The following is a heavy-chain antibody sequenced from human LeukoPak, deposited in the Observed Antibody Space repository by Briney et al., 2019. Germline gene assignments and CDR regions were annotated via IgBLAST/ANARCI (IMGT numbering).Heavy chain of an antibody. D-gene: IGHD1-26*01. J-gene: IGHJ4*02. CDR1: GGSISSYF. CDR3: ARGQGSGSYYLDY. V-gene: IGHV4-59*01. CDR2: INHRGNT. Sequence: SETLSLTCSVSGGSISSYFWSWIRQPPGKGLEWIGYINHRGNTYYNPSLKSRVTISVDTSKNQLSLKLSSVTAADTAVYYCARGQGSGSYYLDYWGQGTLVTVSS.